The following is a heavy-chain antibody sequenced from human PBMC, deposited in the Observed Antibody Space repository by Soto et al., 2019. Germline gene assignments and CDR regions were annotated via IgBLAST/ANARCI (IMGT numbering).Heavy chain of an antibody. Sequence: PGGSLRLSGAASVFTCSDYYMSWIRQAPGKGLEWVSYISSSSSYTNYADSVKGRFTISRDNAKNSLYLQMNSLRAEDTAVYYCARDRGGYYYGSGSGFDYWGQGTLVTVSS. CDR1: VFTCSDYY. CDR3: ARDRGGYYYGSGSGFDY. CDR2: ISSSSSYT. D-gene: IGHD3-10*01. V-gene: IGHV3-11*06. J-gene: IGHJ4*02.